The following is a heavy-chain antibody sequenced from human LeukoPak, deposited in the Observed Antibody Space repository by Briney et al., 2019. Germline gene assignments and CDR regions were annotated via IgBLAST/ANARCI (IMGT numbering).Heavy chain of an antibody. CDR3: AKYSASSGLGY. Sequence: HPSETLSLTCTVSGGSISSYYWSWIRQPPGKGLEWVSAISGSGGSTYYADSVKGRFTISRDNSKNTLYLQMNSLRAEDTAVYYCAKYSASSGLGYWGQGTLVTVSS. J-gene: IGHJ4*02. CDR2: ISGSGGST. V-gene: IGHV3-23*01. CDR1: GGSISSYY. D-gene: IGHD6-19*01.